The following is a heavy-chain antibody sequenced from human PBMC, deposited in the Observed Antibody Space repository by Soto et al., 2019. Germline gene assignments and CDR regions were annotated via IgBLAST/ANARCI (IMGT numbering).Heavy chain of an antibody. J-gene: IGHJ4*02. CDR2: IYYSGST. V-gene: IGHV4-31*03. CDR3: ARVRRTLYDSSGYGDFDY. D-gene: IGHD3-22*01. Sequence: SETLSLTCTVSGGSISSGGYYWSWIRQHPGKGLEWIGYIYYSGSTYYNPSLKSRVTISVDTSKNQFSLKLSSVTAADTAVYYCARVRRTLYDSSGYGDFDYWGQGNLVTVSS. CDR1: GGSISSGGYY.